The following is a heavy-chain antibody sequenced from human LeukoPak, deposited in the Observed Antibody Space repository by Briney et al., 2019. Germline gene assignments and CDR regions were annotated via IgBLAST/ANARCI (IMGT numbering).Heavy chain of an antibody. CDR2: INPSGGST. V-gene: IGHV1-46*01. Sequence: ASVKVSCKASGYTFTSYYMHWVRQAPGQGLEWMGIINPSGGSTSYAQKFQGRVTMTRDTSTSTVYMELSSLRSEDTAVYYCARVGAIFGVAEYYFDYWGQGTLVTVSS. D-gene: IGHD3-3*01. CDR3: ARVGAIFGVAEYYFDY. CDR1: GYTFTSYY. J-gene: IGHJ4*02.